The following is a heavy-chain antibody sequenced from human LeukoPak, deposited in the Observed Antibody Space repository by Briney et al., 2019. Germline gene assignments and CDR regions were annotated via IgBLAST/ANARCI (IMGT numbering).Heavy chain of an antibody. V-gene: IGHV4-59*01. CDR1: GGSISSYY. CDR3: ARAGGDSYFDY. D-gene: IGHD3-22*01. CDR2: IYYSGST. J-gene: IGHJ4*02. Sequence: TSETLSLTCTVSGGSISSYYWSWIRQPPGKGLEWIGYIYYSGSTNYNPSLKSRVTISVDTSKNQFSLKLSSVTAADTAVYYCARAGGDSYFDYWGQGTLVTVSS.